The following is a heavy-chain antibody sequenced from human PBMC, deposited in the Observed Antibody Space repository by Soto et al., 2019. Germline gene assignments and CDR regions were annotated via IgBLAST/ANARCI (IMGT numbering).Heavy chain of an antibody. CDR1: GGSFSGYY. V-gene: IGHV4-34*01. CDR3: ARYAKPTVTTDLYYFDY. CDR2: INHSGST. Sequence: PSETLSLTCAVYGGSFSGYYWSWIRQPPGKGLEWIGEINHSGSTNYNPSLKSRVTISVDTSKNQFSLKLSSVTAADTAVYYCARYAKPTVTTDLYYFDYWGQGTLVTVSS. J-gene: IGHJ4*02. D-gene: IGHD4-17*01.